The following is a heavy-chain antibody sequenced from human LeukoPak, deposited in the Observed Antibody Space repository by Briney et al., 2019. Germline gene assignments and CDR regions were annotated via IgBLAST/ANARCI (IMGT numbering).Heavy chain of an antibody. CDR2: FSGSGSST. V-gene: IGHV3-23*01. J-gene: IGHJ4*02. CDR3: AKGSRIWGNYYFDF. CDR1: GFTFRNFG. D-gene: IGHD3-16*01. Sequence: PGGSLRLSCAASGFTFRNFGMSWVRQAPGKGLEWVSSFSGSGSSTYYADSVKGRFSVSRDNSKNTLYLQMNSLRAEDTAVYYCAKGSRIWGNYYFDFWGQGTLVTVSS.